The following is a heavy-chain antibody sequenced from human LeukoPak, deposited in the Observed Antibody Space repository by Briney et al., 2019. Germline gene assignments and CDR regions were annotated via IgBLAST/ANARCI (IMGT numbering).Heavy chain of an antibody. CDR1: GFHFSNLW. J-gene: IGHJ4*02. D-gene: IGHD3-10*01. Sequence: GDSLRLSCAASGFHFSNLWMHWVRQVPGKGLFWVSRINGNGGIRTYADSVRGRFSISRDNSKNVVYLQLNSLRAEDTAIYYCISDSEGRSGGHSWGEGTLVTVSS. CDR3: ISDSEGRSGGHS. V-gene: IGHV3-74*03. CDR2: INGNGGIR.